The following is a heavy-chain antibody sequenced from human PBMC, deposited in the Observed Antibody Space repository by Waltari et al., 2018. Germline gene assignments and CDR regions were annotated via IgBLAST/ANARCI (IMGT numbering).Heavy chain of an antibody. CDR1: GYSFTSYW. CDR2: IYPGDADT. D-gene: IGHD1-26*01. V-gene: IGHV5-51*01. J-gene: IGHJ4*02. Sequence: EVQLVQSGAEVKKPGESLKISCKGSGYSFTSYWIGWVRQMPGKGLEWMGSIYPGDADTRYSPSFQGQVTSSANKSISTAYLQWSSLKASDTAMYYCARTPWYSGSYYYFDYWGQGTLVTVSS. CDR3: ARTPWYSGSYYYFDY.